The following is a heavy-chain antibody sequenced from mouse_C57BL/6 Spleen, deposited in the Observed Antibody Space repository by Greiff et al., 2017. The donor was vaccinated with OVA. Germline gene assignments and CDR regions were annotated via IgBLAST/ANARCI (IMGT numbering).Heavy chain of an antibody. CDR3: AREYYDYDRAMDY. CDR1: GYTFTDYY. CDR2: INPNNGGT. V-gene: IGHV1-26*01. D-gene: IGHD2-4*01. J-gene: IGHJ4*01. Sequence: VQLQQSGPELVKPGASVKISCKASGYTFTDYYMNWVKQSHGKSLEWIGDINPNNGGTSYNQKFKGKATLTVDKSSSTAYMELRSLTSEDSAVYYCAREYYDYDRAMDYWGQGTSVTVSS.